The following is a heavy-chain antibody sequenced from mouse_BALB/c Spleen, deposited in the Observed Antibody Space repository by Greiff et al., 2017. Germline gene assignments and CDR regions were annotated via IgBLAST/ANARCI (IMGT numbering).Heavy chain of an antibody. D-gene: IGHD2-1*01. CDR3: ASDDYGNYVFFDY. Sequence: EVKVVESGGGLVQPGGSLKLSCAASGFTFSSYGMSWVRQTPDKRLALVATINSNGGSTYYPDSVKGRFTISRDNAKNNLYLRMSSLKSEYTAMYYCASDDYGNYVFFDYWGQGTTLTVSS. CDR2: INSNGGST. J-gene: IGHJ2*01. V-gene: IGHV5-6-3*01. CDR1: GFTFSSYG.